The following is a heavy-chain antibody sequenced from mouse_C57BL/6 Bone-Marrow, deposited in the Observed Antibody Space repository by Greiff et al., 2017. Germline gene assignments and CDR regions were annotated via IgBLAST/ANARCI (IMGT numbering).Heavy chain of an antibody. Sequence: VQLQQSGPELVKPGASVKISCKASGYTFTDYYMNWVKQSHGKSLEWIGDINPNNGGTSYNQKFKGKATLTVDKSSSTAYMELRSLTSEDSAVYYCARIYYYGSSPDYWGQGTTLTVSS. J-gene: IGHJ2*01. CDR3: ARIYYYGSSPDY. D-gene: IGHD1-1*01. V-gene: IGHV1-26*01. CDR1: GYTFTDYY. CDR2: INPNNGGT.